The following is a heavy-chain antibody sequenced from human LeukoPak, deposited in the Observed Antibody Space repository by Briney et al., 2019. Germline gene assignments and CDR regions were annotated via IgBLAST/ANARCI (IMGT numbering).Heavy chain of an antibody. J-gene: IGHJ6*03. CDR1: GFTVSSNF. Sequence: PGGSLRLSCAASGFTVSSNFMSWVRQAPGKGLEWVSVIYSGGTTYYADSVKGRFTISRDNSKNTLSLQMSSLRAEDTAVYYCARDGYGNNYMDVWGKGTTATVSS. CDR2: IYSGGTT. V-gene: IGHV3-53*01. D-gene: IGHD1/OR15-1a*01. CDR3: ARDGYGNNYMDV.